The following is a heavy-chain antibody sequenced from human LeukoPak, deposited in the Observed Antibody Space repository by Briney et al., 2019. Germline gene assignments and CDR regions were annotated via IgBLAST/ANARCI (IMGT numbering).Heavy chain of an antibody. CDR1: GYTFTSYG. D-gene: IGHD4-17*01. V-gene: IGHV1-2*02. J-gene: IGHJ5*02. CDR3: ARDDYGDYGEWFGP. Sequence: ASVKVSCKASGYTFTSYGISWVRQAPGQGLEWMGWINPNSGGTNYAQKFQGRVTMTRDTSISTAYMELSRLRSDDTAVYYCARDDYGDYGEWFGPWGQGTLVTVSS. CDR2: INPNSGGT.